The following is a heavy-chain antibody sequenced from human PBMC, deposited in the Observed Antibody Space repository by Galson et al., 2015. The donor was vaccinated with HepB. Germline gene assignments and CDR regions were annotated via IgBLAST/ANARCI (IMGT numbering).Heavy chain of an antibody. D-gene: IGHD3-16*01. Sequence: SLRLSCAASGFTFSSYSMNWVRQAPGKGLEWVSYISSGSSTIYYADSVKGRFTISRDNAKNSLYLQINSLRAEDTAVYYCARRGYVDRMDVWGQGTTVTVSS. V-gene: IGHV3-48*01. CDR2: ISSGSSTI. J-gene: IGHJ6*02. CDR3: ARRGYVDRMDV. CDR1: GFTFSSYS.